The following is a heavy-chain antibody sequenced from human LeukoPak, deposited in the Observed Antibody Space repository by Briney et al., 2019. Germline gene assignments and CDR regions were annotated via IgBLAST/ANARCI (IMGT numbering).Heavy chain of an antibody. J-gene: IGHJ3*01. V-gene: IGHV3-23*01. CDR2: ISGSGGST. CDR3: AKEWLGPRAFDV. Sequence: GGSLRLSCAASGFTFSSYAMSWVRQAPGKGLEWVSAISGSGGSTYYADSVKGRFTISRDNSRNTLYLEMNNLRAEDTAVYYCAKEWLGPRAFDVWGQGTMVTVSS. D-gene: IGHD6-19*01. CDR1: GFTFSSYA.